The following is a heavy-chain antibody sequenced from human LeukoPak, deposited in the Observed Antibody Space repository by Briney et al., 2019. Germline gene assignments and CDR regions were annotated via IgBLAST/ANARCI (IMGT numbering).Heavy chain of an antibody. Sequence: KPSETLSLTCTGSGGSISSYYWSWIRQPPGKGLEWIGYIYYSGSTNYNPCLKSRVTISVDTSKNQFSLKLSSVTAADTAVYYCARDRGSSGWYGDVFDIWGQGTMVTVSS. V-gene: IGHV4-59*01. CDR3: ARDRGSSGWYGDVFDI. J-gene: IGHJ3*02. CDR2: IYYSGST. D-gene: IGHD6-19*01. CDR1: GGSISSYY.